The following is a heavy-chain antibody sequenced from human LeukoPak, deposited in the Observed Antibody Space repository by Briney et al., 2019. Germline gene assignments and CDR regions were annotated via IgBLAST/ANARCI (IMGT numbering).Heavy chain of an antibody. CDR3: ARDPRTVRI. CDR1: GFTFSSYA. CDR2: ISSSGGST. J-gene: IGHJ4*02. D-gene: IGHD1-1*01. Sequence: PGGSLRLSCAASGFTFSSYAMSWVRQAPGKGLDWVAGISSSGGSTYYADSVKGRFTVSRDNSKSTVYLQMNSLRVEDTAVYFCARDPRTVRIWGQGTLVTVSS. V-gene: IGHV3-23*01.